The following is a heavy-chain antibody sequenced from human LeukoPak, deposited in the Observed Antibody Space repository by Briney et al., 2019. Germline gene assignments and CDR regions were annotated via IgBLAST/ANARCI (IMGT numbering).Heavy chain of an antibody. D-gene: IGHD3-22*01. CDR2: IYYSGST. V-gene: IGHV4-59*01. J-gene: IGHJ4*02. Sequence: SETLSLTCTVSGGSISSYYWSWIRQPPGKGLEWIGYIYYSGSTNYNPSLKSRVTISVDTSKNQFSLKLSSVTAADTAVYYCARDLVGHYYDSSGYYPFDHGGQGTLVTVSS. CDR1: GGSISSYY. CDR3: ARDLVGHYYDSSGYYPFDH.